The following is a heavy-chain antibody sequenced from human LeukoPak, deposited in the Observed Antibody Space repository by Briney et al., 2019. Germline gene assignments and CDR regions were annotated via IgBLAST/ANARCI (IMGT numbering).Heavy chain of an antibody. CDR3: ARDISSSTRAFDI. J-gene: IGHJ3*02. V-gene: IGHV3-48*03. CDR2: ITSSGSPT. Sequence: GGSLRLSCAASGFAFNTYAMHWVRQAPGKGLEWVSFITSSGSPTFYADSVKGRFSISRDTAKNSLYLQMNNLRGEDTAVYYCARDISSSTRAFDIWGQGTMVTVS. CDR1: GFAFNTYA. D-gene: IGHD2-15*01.